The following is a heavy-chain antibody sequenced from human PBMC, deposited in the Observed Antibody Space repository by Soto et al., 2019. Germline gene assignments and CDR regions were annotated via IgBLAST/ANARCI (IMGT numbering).Heavy chain of an antibody. CDR3: AKWPLAAAGSIHPELYYYYMDV. CDR2: ISYDGSNK. CDR1: GFTFSSYG. J-gene: IGHJ6*03. V-gene: IGHV3-30*18. Sequence: GGSLRLSCAASGFTFSSYGMHWVRQAPGKGLEWVAVISYDGSNKYYADSVKGRFTISRDNSKNTLYLQMNSLRAEDTAVYYCAKWPLAAAGSIHPELYYYYMDVWGKGTTVTVSS. D-gene: IGHD6-13*01.